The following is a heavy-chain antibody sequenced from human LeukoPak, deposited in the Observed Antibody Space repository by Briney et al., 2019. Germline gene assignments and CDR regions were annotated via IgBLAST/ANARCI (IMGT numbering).Heavy chain of an antibody. Sequence: ASVKVSCKASGYTFTSYGISWVRQAPGQGLEWMGGIIPIFGTANYAQKFQGRVTITADESTSTAYMELSSLRSEDTAVYYCARAEVPAAISKAFDIWGQGTMVTVSS. D-gene: IGHD2-2*01. CDR2: IIPIFGTA. V-gene: IGHV1-69*13. J-gene: IGHJ3*02. CDR1: GYTFTSYG. CDR3: ARAEVPAAISKAFDI.